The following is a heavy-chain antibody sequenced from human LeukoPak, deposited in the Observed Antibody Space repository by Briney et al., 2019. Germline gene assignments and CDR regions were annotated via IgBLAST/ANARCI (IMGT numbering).Heavy chain of an antibody. CDR3: AVPQWAVAVQGAFDI. Sequence: ASVKVSCKASGGTFSSYAISWVRQAPGQGLEWMGGIIPIFGTANYAQKFQGRVTITADESTSTAYMELSSLRSEDTAVYYCAVPQWAVAVQGAFDIWGQGTMVTVSS. CDR1: GGTFSSYA. D-gene: IGHD6-19*01. V-gene: IGHV1-69*13. CDR2: IIPIFGTA. J-gene: IGHJ3*02.